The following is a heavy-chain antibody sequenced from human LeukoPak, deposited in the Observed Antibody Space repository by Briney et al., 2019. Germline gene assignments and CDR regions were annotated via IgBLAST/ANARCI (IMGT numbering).Heavy chain of an antibody. D-gene: IGHD6-19*01. V-gene: IGHV3-21*01. CDR1: GFTFSGYS. CDR2: ISSSASYM. Sequence: KPGGSLRLSCAASGFTFSGYSMTWVRQAPGKGLEWVSSISSSASYMSYVDPVKGRFSISRDNAKNSLYLQMNSLRVEDTAVYYCARDLRQWLVDYWGQGTPVTVSS. J-gene: IGHJ4*02. CDR3: ARDLRQWLVDY.